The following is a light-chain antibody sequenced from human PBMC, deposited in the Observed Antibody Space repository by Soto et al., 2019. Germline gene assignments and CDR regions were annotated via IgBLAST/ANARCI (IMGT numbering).Light chain of an antibody. V-gene: IGLV2-14*01. CDR3: SSYTISSTLG. J-gene: IGLJ1*01. Sequence: QYALTQPASVSGSPGQSITISCTGTSSDVGGYDYVSWYQQHPGKAPQLMIYDVNNRPSGVSNRFSGSKSGNTASLTISGLQAEDEADYYCSSYTISSTLGFGTGTKVTVL. CDR2: DVN. CDR1: SSDVGGYDY.